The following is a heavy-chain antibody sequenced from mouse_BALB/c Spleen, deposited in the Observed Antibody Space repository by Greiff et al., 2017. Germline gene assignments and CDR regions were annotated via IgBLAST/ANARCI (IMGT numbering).Heavy chain of an antibody. J-gene: IGHJ3*01. V-gene: IGHV2-4-1*01. CDR2: IWSGGST. CDR1: GFSLTSYG. D-gene: IGHD1-1*02. Sequence: VKVEESGPGLVQPSQSLSITCTVSGFSLTSYGVHWVRQSPGKGLEWLGVIWSGGSTDYNAAFISRLSISKDNSKSQVFFKMNSLQADDTAIYYCARSYGPSPGGFAYWGQGTLVTVSA. CDR3: ARSYGPSPGGFAY.